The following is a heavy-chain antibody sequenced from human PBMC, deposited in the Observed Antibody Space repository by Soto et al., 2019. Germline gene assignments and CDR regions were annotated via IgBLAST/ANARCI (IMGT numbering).Heavy chain of an antibody. D-gene: IGHD2-2*02. J-gene: IGHJ4*02. CDR2: IRKKANSYTT. V-gene: IGHV3-72*01. Sequence: GGSLRLSCAASGFTFSDHYMDWVRQAPGKGLEWVGRIRKKANSYTTEYAASVKGRFTISRDDSKNSLYLQMNSLKPEDTAVYYCARVTNTGSYSFDYGGQGTLVTVSS. CDR1: GFTFSDHY. CDR3: ARVTNTGSYSFDY.